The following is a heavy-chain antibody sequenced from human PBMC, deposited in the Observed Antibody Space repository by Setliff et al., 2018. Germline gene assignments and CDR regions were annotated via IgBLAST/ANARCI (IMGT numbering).Heavy chain of an antibody. J-gene: IGHJ4*02. D-gene: IGHD4-17*01. V-gene: IGHV1-2*02. CDR3: ARGAYGGNPHF. CDR1: GYTFTDYY. CDR2: INPSSGGT. Sequence: ASVKVSCKASGYTFTDYYISWVRQAPGQGLEWMGWINPSSGGTNYAQKFQGRVTMTRDTSISTAYMEMSSLRSDDTAVYFCARGAYGGNPHFWGQGTLVTVSS.